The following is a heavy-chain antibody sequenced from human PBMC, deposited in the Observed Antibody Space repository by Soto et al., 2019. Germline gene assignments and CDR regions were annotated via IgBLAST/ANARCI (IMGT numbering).Heavy chain of an antibody. CDR1: GYTFTSYG. CDR3: ARDLTPSDY. J-gene: IGHJ4*02. V-gene: IGHV1-18*01. D-gene: IGHD2-15*01. CDR2: FSAYNGNT. Sequence: QVQLVQSGAEVKKPGASVKVSCKASGYTFTSYGISWVRQAPGQGREGRGWFSAYNGNTNYAQNLQGRVTMTTDTPARTAYMELRSRRSDDPPVYYSARDLTPSDYWGQGTLVTVSA.